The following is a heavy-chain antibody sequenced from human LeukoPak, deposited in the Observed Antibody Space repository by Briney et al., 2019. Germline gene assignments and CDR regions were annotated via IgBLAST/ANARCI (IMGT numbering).Heavy chain of an antibody. CDR1: GFTFSSYA. CDR2: ISGSGGST. CDR3: AKDWTLMVRGSPTDY. Sequence: GGSLRLSCAASGFTFSSYAMSWVRQAPGKGLEWVSAISGSGGSTYYADSVKGRFTISRDNSKNTLYLQMNSLRAEDTAVYYCAKDWTLMVRGSPTDYWGQGTLVTVSS. J-gene: IGHJ4*02. V-gene: IGHV3-23*01. D-gene: IGHD3-10*01.